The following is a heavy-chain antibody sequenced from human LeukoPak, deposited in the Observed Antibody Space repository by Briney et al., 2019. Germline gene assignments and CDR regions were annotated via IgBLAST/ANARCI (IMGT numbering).Heavy chain of an antibody. CDR2: IYSGGST. CDR1: GFTVSSNY. J-gene: IGHJ4*02. CDR3: ARAAPYLKYFDY. V-gene: IGHV3-66*01. Sequence: GGSLRLSCAASGFTVSSNYMSWVRQAPGKGLECVSVIYSGGSTYYADSVKGRFTISRDNSKNTLYLQMNSLRAEDTAVYYCARAAPYLKYFDYWGQGTLVTVSS.